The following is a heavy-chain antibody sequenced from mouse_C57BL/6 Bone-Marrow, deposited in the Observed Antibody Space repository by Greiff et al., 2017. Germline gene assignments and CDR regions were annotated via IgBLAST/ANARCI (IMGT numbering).Heavy chain of an antibody. CDR1: GYTFTSYG. J-gene: IGHJ1*03. Sequence: VKLVESGAELARPGASVKLSCKASGYTFTSYGISWVKQRTGQGLEWIGEIYPRSGNTYYNEKFKGKATLTADKSSSTVYMELRSLTSEDSAVYFCARWRLRQYFGVWGTGTTVTVSS. D-gene: IGHD2-4*01. CDR3: ARWRLRQYFGV. V-gene: IGHV1-81*01. CDR2: IYPRSGNT.